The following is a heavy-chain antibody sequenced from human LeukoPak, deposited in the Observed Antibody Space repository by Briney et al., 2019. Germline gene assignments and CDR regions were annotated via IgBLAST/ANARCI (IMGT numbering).Heavy chain of an antibody. Sequence: GGSLRLSCAASGFTFSSFWMHWVPQAPGKGLVWVSRIKSDGSSTSYADSVKGRFTISRDNAKNTLYLQMNSLRAEDTAVYYCARDLDYGGYSNFEYWGQGTLVTVSS. CDR2: IKSDGSST. CDR1: GFTFSSFW. V-gene: IGHV3-74*01. J-gene: IGHJ4*02. CDR3: ARDLDYGGYSNFEY. D-gene: IGHD4-23*01.